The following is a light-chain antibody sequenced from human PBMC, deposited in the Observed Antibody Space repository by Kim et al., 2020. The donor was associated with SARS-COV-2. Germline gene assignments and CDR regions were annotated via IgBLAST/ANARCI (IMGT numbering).Light chain of an antibody. CDR1: SSNSGSKT. CDR2: SNN. J-gene: IGLJ2*01. Sequence: GQRVTISFSGSSSNSGSKTVNWYQQLPGTAPKLLIYSNNQRPSGVPDRFSGSKSGTSASLAISGLQSEDEADYYCAAWDDSLNGVVFGGGTQLTVL. CDR3: AAWDDSLNGVV. V-gene: IGLV1-44*01.